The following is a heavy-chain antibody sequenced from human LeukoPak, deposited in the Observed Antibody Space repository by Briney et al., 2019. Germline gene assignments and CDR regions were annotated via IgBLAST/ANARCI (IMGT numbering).Heavy chain of an antibody. CDR1: GGSISSYY. J-gene: IGHJ4*02. V-gene: IGHV4-59*08. Sequence: SETLSLTCTASGGSISSYYWTWIRQPPGRGLDWIGYIYYSGSTNYNPSLKSRVVISIDASKNEFSLKLSSVTAADTAIYYCARHARNVYNPIDYWGRGTLVTVSS. D-gene: IGHD1-1*01. CDR2: IYYSGST. CDR3: ARHARNVYNPIDY.